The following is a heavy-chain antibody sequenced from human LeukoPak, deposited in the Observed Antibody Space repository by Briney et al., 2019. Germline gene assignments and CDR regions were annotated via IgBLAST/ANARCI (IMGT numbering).Heavy chain of an antibody. CDR3: ARGYYYDSSGYYYIFDY. J-gene: IGHJ4*02. V-gene: IGHV1-46*01. D-gene: IGHD3-22*01. Sequence: ASVKVSCKASGYTFTSYYMHWVRPAPGQGLEWMGIINPSGGSTSYAQKFQGRVTMTRDTSTSTVYMELSSLRSEDTAVYYCARGYYYDSSGYYYIFDYWGQGTLVTVSS. CDR2: INPSGGST. CDR1: GYTFTSYY.